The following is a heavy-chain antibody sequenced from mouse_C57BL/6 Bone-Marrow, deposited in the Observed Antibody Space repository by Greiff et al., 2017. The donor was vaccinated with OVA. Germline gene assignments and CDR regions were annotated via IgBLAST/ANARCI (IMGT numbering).Heavy chain of an antibody. CDR3: ARNDGYPYYFDY. V-gene: IGHV1-80*01. D-gene: IGHD2-3*01. CDR2: IYPGDGDT. Sequence: QVQLQQSGAELVKPGASVKISCKASGYAFSSYWMNWVKQRPGKGLEWIGQIYPGDGDTNYNGKFKGKATLTADKSSSTAYMQLSSRTSEDSAVYFCARNDGYPYYFDYWGQGTTLTGSS. J-gene: IGHJ2*01. CDR1: GYAFSSYW.